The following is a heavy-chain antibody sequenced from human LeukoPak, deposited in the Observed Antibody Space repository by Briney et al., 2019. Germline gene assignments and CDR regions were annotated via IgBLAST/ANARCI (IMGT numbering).Heavy chain of an antibody. CDR3: ARDIAPSGSWWFYT. J-gene: IGHJ5*02. Sequence: GASVKVSCKASGYTFNDYFIHWLRQAPGQGLEWMGWINPNGGETNYPQKFQGRVTMTRDTSISTADMELRWLTSDDTAMYYCARDIAPSGSWWFYTWGQGTPVTVSS. V-gene: IGHV1-2*02. D-gene: IGHD6-13*01. CDR1: GYTFNDYF. CDR2: INPNGGET.